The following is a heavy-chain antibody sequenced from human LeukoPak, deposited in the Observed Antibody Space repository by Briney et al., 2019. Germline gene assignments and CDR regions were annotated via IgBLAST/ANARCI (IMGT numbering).Heavy chain of an antibody. D-gene: IGHD4-17*01. Sequence: ASVKVSCKASGYTFTDYYMHWVRQAPGQGLEWMGWINPNSGGRNYAQTFQGRVTMTRDTSICTAYMELSRLRSDDTAVYYCAVTTVTTDDYWGQGTLVTVSS. CDR1: GYTFTDYY. J-gene: IGHJ4*02. V-gene: IGHV1-2*02. CDR2: INPNSGGR. CDR3: AVTTVTTDDY.